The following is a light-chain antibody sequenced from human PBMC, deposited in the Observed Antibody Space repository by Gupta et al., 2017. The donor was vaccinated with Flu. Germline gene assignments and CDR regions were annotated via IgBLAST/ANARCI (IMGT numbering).Light chain of an antibody. V-gene: IGKV3-20*01. CDR3: QQYGSSPLT. J-gene: IGKJ4*01. CDR1: QSVSSSY. Sequence: ERATRSCRASQSVSSSYLAWYQQKPGQAPRLLIYGAASRDTGIPDRFSGSGSGTDFTLTISRLEPEDFAVYYCQQYGSSPLTFGGGTKVEIK. CDR2: GAA.